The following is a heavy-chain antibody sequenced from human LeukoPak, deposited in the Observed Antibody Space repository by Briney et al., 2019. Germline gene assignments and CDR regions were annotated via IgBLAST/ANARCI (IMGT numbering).Heavy chain of an antibody. CDR3: ARPRAYCGGDCYSDY. Sequence: GESLKISCKGSGYSFTSYWIGWVRQMPGKGLEWMGIIYPGDSDTRYSPSFQGQVTISADKSLSTAYLQRSSLKASDTAMYYCARPRAYCGGDCYSDYGGQGTLVTVSS. CDR1: GYSFTSYW. CDR2: IYPGDSDT. J-gene: IGHJ4*02. D-gene: IGHD2-21*02. V-gene: IGHV5-51*01.